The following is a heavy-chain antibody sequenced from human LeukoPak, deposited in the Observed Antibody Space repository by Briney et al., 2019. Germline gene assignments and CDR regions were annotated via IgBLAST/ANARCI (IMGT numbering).Heavy chain of an antibody. CDR1: GFTFSSYA. CDR3: ARDLIGDGSGSYYDAFDI. D-gene: IGHD3-10*01. Sequence: GGSLRLFCAASGFTFSSYAMHWVRQAPGKGLEWVAVISYDGSNKYYADSVKGRFTISRDNSKNTLYLQMNSLRAEDTAVYYCARDLIGDGSGSYYDAFDIWGQGTMVTVSS. J-gene: IGHJ3*02. V-gene: IGHV3-30-3*01. CDR2: ISYDGSNK.